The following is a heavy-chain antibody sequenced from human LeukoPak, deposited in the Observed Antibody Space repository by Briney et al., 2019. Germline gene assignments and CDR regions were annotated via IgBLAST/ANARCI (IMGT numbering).Heavy chain of an antibody. CDR1: GGSFSSYY. CDR2: VYYIGIT. CDR3: ARTGSGNYYRPFDY. J-gene: IGHJ4*02. Sequence: SETLSLTCTVSGGSFSSYYWSWIRQPPGKGLEWIGYVYYIGITNYNPSLKSRVIISVDTSKNQFSLMLNSVTAADTAVYYCARTGSGNYYRPFDYWGQGALVTVSS. D-gene: IGHD3-10*01. V-gene: IGHV4-59*01.